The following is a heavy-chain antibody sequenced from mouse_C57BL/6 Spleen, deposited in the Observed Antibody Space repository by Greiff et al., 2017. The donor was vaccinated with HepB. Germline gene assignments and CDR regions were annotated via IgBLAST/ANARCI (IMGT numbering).Heavy chain of an antibody. V-gene: IGHV7-1*01. CDR3: ARDADRYPFAY. D-gene: IGHD2-3*01. CDR1: GFTFSDFY. Sequence: EVKLVESGGGLVQSGRSLRLSCATSGFTFSDFYMEWVRQAPGKGLEWIAASRNKANDYTTEYSASVKGRFIVSRDTSQSILYLQMNALRAEDTAIYYCARDADRYPFAYWGQGTLVTVSA. J-gene: IGHJ3*01. CDR2: SRNKANDYTT.